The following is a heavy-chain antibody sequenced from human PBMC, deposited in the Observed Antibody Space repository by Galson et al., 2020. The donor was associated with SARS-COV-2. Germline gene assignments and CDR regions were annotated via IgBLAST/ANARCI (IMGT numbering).Heavy chain of an antibody. CDR3: ARDLRSWDIVVVVAATPTYYFDY. V-gene: IGHV1-2*02. CDR1: GYTFTGYY. J-gene: IGHJ4*02. D-gene: IGHD2-15*01. Sequence: ASVKVSCKASGYTFTGYYMHWVRQAPGQGLEWMGWINPNSGGTNYAQKFQGRVTMTRDTSISTAYMELSRLRSDDTAVYYCARDLRSWDIVVVVAATPTYYFDYWGQGTLVTVSS. CDR2: INPNSGGT.